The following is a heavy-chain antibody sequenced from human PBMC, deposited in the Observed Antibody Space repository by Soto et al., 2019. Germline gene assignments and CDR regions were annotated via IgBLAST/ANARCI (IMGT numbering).Heavy chain of an antibody. CDR3: ARDHPNWYFDL. Sequence: SETLSLTCTVSTASVNSYYWSWIRQPAGKGLEWIGRLYANESTDYNPSLRSRVTISVDTKRQFSLKLSSVTAADTAVYYCARDHPNWYFDLWGRGTPVTVSS. V-gene: IGHV4-4*07. CDR1: TASVNSYY. J-gene: IGHJ2*01. CDR2: LYANEST.